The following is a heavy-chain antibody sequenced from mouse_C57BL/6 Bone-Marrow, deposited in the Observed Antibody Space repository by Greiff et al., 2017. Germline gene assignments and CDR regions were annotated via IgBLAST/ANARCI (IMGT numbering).Heavy chain of an antibody. V-gene: IGHV5-4*03. CDR2: ISDGGSYT. CDR1: GFTFSSYA. CDR3: ARGTTVVAGDY. D-gene: IGHD1-1*01. Sequence: EVMLVESGGGLVKPGGSLKLSCAASGFTFSSYAMSWVRQTPEKRLEWVATISDGGSYTYYPDNVKGRFTISRDNAKNNLYLQMSHLKSEDTAMYYCARGTTVVAGDYWGQGTTLTVSS. J-gene: IGHJ2*01.